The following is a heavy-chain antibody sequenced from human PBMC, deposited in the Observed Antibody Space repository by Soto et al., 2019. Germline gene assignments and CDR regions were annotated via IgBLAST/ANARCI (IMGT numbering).Heavy chain of an antibody. CDR3: ARDPGIAARPYYLDY. CDR2: INPSGGST. V-gene: IGHV1-46*01. D-gene: IGHD6-6*01. Sequence: ASVKVSCKASGYTFTSYYMHWVRQAPGQGLEWMGIINPSGGSTSYAQKFQGRVTMTRDTSTSTVYMELSSLRSEDTAVYYCARDPGIAARPYYLDYWGQGTLVTVSS. J-gene: IGHJ4*02. CDR1: GYTFTSYY.